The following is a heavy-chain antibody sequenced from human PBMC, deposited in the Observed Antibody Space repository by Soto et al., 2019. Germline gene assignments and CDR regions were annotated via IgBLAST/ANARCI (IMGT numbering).Heavy chain of an antibody. J-gene: IGHJ4*02. D-gene: IGHD5-18*01. CDR1: GFVLSSYS. V-gene: IGHV3-48*01. Sequence: SLRLSCAASGFVLSSYSMSWVRQAPGKGLEWVSYIGTGTRTRYYADSVKGRFTISRDNGKNSLFLQMNSLRAEDTALYYCARSHSYGFGYWGQGTLVTVSS. CDR3: ARSHSYGFGY. CDR2: IGTGTRTR.